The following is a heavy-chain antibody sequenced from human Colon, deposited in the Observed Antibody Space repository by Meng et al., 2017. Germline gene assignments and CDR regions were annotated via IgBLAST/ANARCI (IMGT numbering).Heavy chain of an antibody. CDR2: LIPMFGTI. CDR3: AVGYCTAGSCYSSRTHHFGLDV. Sequence: SVKVSCKASGDTFINYAISWVRQAPGQGLEWVGGLIPMFGTINYAQKLQGRVTVTTDQSTTTAYMELSSLRSEDTALYYCAVGYCTAGSCYSSRTHHFGLDVWGQGPTVTSSS. J-gene: IGHJ6*02. V-gene: IGHV1-69*05. CDR1: GDTFINYA. D-gene: IGHD2-15*01.